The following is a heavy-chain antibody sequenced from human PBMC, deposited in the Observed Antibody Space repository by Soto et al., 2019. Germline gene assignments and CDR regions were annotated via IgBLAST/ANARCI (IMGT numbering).Heavy chain of an antibody. CDR1: GGSISSGGYS. CDR3: AREGGDYGSPFDY. D-gene: IGHD4-17*01. CDR2: IYHSGST. Sequence: QLQLQESGSGLVKPSQTLSLTCAVSGGSISSGGYSWSWIRQPPGKGLEWIGYIYHSGSTYYNPSLKSRVTISVDRSKNQFSLKLSSVTVADTAVYYCAREGGDYGSPFDYWGQGTLVTVSS. V-gene: IGHV4-30-2*01. J-gene: IGHJ4*02.